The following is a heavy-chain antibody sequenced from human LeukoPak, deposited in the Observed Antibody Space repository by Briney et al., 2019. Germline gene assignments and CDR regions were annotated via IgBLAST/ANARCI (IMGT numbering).Heavy chain of an antibody. J-gene: IGHJ4*02. CDR1: GYTFTGYY. CDR3: ARDAVGSGAGFDF. V-gene: IGHV1-2*02. Sequence: ASVKVSCKASGYTFTGYYMHWVRQAPGQGLEWMGWINPNSGGTNYAQKFQGRVTMTRDTSISTAYMELSSLRSEDTAVYYCARDAVGSGAGFDFWGQGTLVTVSS. CDR2: INPNSGGT. D-gene: IGHD1-26*01.